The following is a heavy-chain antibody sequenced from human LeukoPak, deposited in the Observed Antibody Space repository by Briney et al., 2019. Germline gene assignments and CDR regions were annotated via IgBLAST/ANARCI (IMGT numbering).Heavy chain of an antibody. CDR1: GFTVSSNY. CDR3: ARVDIVVVVAATGAFDI. D-gene: IGHD2-15*01. Sequence: GGSLRLSCAASGFTVSSNYMSWVRQAPGKGLEWVSVIYSGGSTYYADSVKGRFTISRDNSKNTLYLQMNSLRAEDTAVYYCARVDIVVVVAATGAFDIWGQGTMVTVSS. CDR2: IYSGGST. V-gene: IGHV3-66*01. J-gene: IGHJ3*02.